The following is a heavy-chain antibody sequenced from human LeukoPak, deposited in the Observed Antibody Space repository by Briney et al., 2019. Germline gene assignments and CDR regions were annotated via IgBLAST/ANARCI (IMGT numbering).Heavy chain of an antibody. CDR3: ARHGGGGVPIHYYYYYGMDV. D-gene: IGHD2-8*02. CDR2: INHSGST. CDR1: GGSFSGYY. V-gene: IGHV4-34*01. J-gene: IGHJ6*02. Sequence: SETLSLTCAVYGGSFSGYYWSWIRQPPGKGLEWIGEINHSGSTNYNPPLKSRVTISVDTSKNQFSLKLSSVTAADTAVYYCARHGGGGVPIHYYYYYGMDVWGQGTTVTVSS.